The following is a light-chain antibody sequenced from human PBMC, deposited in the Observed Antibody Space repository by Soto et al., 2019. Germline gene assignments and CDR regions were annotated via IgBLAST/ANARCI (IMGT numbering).Light chain of an antibody. Sequence: DIVSTQSPATLSLCPAERATLSCRASQSFSSSYLAWYQQKPGQAPRLLIYGASSRATGIPDRFIGSGSGTDFTLTISRLEPQDFAVYFSHQSGSSLLCTFGPGTKVDVK. CDR1: QSFSSSY. CDR2: GAS. V-gene: IGKV3-20*01. J-gene: IGKJ3*01. CDR3: HQSGSSLLCT.